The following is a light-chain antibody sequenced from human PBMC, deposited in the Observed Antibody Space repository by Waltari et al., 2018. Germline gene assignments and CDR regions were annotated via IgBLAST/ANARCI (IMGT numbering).Light chain of an antibody. V-gene: IGKV1-5*03. CDR2: KAS. Sequence: DIQMTQSPSTLSASVGDRVTITCRASQRISSWLAWFQQKPGKAPKVLIYKASTLDSGVPSRFSGSGFGTEFTLTISSLQPDDFATYYCQQYNSYPWTFGQGTKVEIK. J-gene: IGKJ1*01. CDR3: QQYNSYPWT. CDR1: QRISSW.